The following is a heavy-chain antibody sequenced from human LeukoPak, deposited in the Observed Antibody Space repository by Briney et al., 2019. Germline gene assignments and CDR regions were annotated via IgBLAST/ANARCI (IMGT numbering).Heavy chain of an antibody. V-gene: IGHV3-21*01. CDR2: ISSSVSDR. CDR1: GFTFSGYS. J-gene: IGHJ4*02. Sequence: KPGGSLRLSCAASGFTFSGYSMNWVRQAPGKGLEWVSSISSSVSDRNYADSVQGRFIISRDNTKNSLFLQMNNLRVDDTAVYYCAGDYISSPGHYWGQGTPVTVSS. D-gene: IGHD6-13*01. CDR3: AGDYISSPGHY.